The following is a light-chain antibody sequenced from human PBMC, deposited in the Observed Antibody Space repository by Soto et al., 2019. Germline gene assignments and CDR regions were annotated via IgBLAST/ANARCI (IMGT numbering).Light chain of an antibody. CDR2: DPS. CDR3: HQYGSSPRT. CDR1: ESVRSGS. J-gene: IGKJ1*01. V-gene: IGKV3-20*01. Sequence: EIVLTQSPGTLSLSPGERATLSCRASESVRSGSLAWYQQKPGQAPRLLIYDPSSRATGIPDRCSGSGSGTDFNHTISRREPEDFAVYVCHQYGSSPRTFGQGTNVEIK.